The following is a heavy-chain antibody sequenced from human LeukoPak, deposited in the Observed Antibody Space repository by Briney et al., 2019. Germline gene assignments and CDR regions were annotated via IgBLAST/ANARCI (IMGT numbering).Heavy chain of an antibody. CDR2: IYHSGST. J-gene: IGHJ4*02. CDR3: ARDPEGGGGD. D-gene: IGHD2-21*01. Sequence: SETLSLTCTVSGGSISSSSYYWGWIRQPPGKGLEWIGEIYHSGSTNYNPSLKSRVTISVDKSKNQFSLKLSSVTAADTAVYYCARDPEGGGGDWGQGTLVTVSS. CDR1: GGSISSSSYY. V-gene: IGHV4-39*07.